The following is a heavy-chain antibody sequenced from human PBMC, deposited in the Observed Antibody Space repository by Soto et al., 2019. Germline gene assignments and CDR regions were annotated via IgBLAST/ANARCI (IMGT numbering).Heavy chain of an antibody. J-gene: IGHJ4*02. D-gene: IGHD6-19*01. CDR3: ARDRVAGLSY. CDR2: ISSSGTTV. Sequence: NPGGSLRLSCAASGFKFTDYYMSWIRQAPGKGLEWISYISSSGTTVYYADSVKGRFTISRDNTENSLYLQMNNLRADDTAVYYCARDRVAGLSYWGQGTQVTVSS. V-gene: IGHV3-11*01. CDR1: GFKFTDYY.